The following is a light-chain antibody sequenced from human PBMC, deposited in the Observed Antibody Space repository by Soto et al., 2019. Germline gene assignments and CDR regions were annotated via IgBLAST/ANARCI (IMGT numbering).Light chain of an antibody. V-gene: IGKV2-30*01. CDR2: RVS. J-gene: IGKJ1*01. CDR3: QQYNTFPWT. CDR1: QGLTYSDGNTF. Sequence: DVVVTQSPLSLPVTLGQSASISCKSSQGLTYSDGNTFLSWFQQRPGQSPRRLIYRVSNRDSGVPDRFSGSGSGTDFTLKISRVEAEDVGVYYCQQYNTFPWTFGQGTKVEI.